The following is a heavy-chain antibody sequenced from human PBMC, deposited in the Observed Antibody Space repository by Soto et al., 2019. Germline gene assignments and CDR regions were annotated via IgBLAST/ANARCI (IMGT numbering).Heavy chain of an antibody. Sequence: PGGSLRLSCSTSGFTFSNAWMTWVRQAPGKGLEWVAVISYDGSNKYYADSVKGRFTISRDNSKNTLYLQMNSLRAEDTDVYYCAKDTFTNPYYYGMDVWGQGTTVTVSS. J-gene: IGHJ6*02. D-gene: IGHD2-8*01. CDR2: ISYDGSNK. CDR3: AKDTFTNPYYYGMDV. CDR1: GFTFSNAW. V-gene: IGHV3-30*18.